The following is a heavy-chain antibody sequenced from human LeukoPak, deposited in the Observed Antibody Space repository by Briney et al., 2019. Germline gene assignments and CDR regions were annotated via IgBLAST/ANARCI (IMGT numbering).Heavy chain of an antibody. CDR2: ISGSDYST. J-gene: IGHJ4*02. D-gene: IGHD2-2*03. Sequence: GGSLRLSCAASGFTFSSYAMSWVRQAPGKGLEWVSGISGSDYSTYYADSVKGRFTISRDNSKNTLYLQMNSLRAEDTALYYCAKHGYCSGISCFFDFWGQGTLVTVSS. CDR3: AKHGYCSGISCFFDF. CDR1: GFTFSSYA. V-gene: IGHV3-23*01.